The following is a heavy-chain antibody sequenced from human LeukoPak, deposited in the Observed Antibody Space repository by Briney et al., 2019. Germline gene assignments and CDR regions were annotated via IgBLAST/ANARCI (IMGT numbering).Heavy chain of an antibody. CDR3: GRHFGGSSGSFYTDY. CDR1: GGSISSSSYY. D-gene: IGHD3-10*01. Sequence: PSETLSLTCTVSGGSISSSSYYWGWIRPPPGKGLEWIGSIYYSGSTYYNPSLKSRVTISVDTSKNLFSLSLTSVTAADTAVYYCGRHFGGSSGSFYTDYWGQGTLVTVSS. V-gene: IGHV4-39*01. CDR2: IYYSGST. J-gene: IGHJ4*02.